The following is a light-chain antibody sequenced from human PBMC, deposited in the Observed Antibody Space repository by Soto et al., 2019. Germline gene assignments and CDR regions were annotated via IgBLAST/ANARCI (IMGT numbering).Light chain of an antibody. CDR1: QSVSSN. V-gene: IGKV3-11*01. CDR2: DAS. CDR3: QQIYQWLT. Sequence: SPGDRGIIYIRASQSVSSNLAWYQQKPGQAPRLLIYDASNRATGIPARFSGSGSGTDFTLKFSSLVPAELAIYYCQQIYQWLTFGHGTQVDIK. J-gene: IGKJ3*01.